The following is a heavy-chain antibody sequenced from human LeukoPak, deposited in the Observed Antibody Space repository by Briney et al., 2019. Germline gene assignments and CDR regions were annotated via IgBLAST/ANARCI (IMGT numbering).Heavy chain of an antibody. D-gene: IGHD6-19*01. J-gene: IGHJ4*02. CDR1: GLSVSSNF. CDR3: ASWPVGWYGQDS. CDR2: IYGGGST. V-gene: IGHV3-53*01. Sequence: GGSLRLSCAATGLSVSSNFMSWVRQAPGKGLEWVSVIYGGGSTYYADSVKGRFTISRDTPRNTLYLQMNSLRVEDTAVYYCASWPVGWYGQDSWGQGTLVTVSS.